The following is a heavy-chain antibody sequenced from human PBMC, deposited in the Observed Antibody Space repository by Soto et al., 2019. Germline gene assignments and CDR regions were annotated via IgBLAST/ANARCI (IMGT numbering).Heavy chain of an antibody. D-gene: IGHD2-2*01. CDR2: IHHSGST. CDR3: ARDVVPAVNDGYGMDV. V-gene: IGHV4-34*01. CDR1: GESFSGYY. J-gene: IGHJ6*02. Sequence: SETLSLTCGVSGESFSGYYLTWIRQAPGKGLEWLGEIHHSGSTNYNPSLKSRVTISIDTSKRQFSLKLSSVTAADTAVYYCARDVVPAVNDGYGMDVWGQGTTVTVSS.